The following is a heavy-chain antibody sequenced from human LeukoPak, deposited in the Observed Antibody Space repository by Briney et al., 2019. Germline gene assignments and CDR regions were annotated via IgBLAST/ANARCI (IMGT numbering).Heavy chain of an antibody. D-gene: IGHD2-15*01. Sequence: SETLSLTCTVSGGSISSYYWSWIRQPPGKGLEWIGYIYYSGSTNYNLSLKSRVTISVDTSKNQFSLKLSSVTAADTAVYYCARDYCSGGSCYYNYWGQGTLVTVSS. J-gene: IGHJ4*02. CDR3: ARDYCSGGSCYYNY. CDR1: GGSISSYY. V-gene: IGHV4-59*12. CDR2: IYYSGST.